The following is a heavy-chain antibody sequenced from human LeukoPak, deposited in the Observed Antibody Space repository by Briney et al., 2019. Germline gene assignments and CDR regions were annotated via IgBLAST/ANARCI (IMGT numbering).Heavy chain of an antibody. J-gene: IGHJ4*02. V-gene: IGHV5-10-1*01. CDR1: GYTFTRNW. CDR2: MDPTGSYV. D-gene: IGHD3-10*01. Sequence: GESLKISCQASGYTFTRNWISWVRQIPGKGLEWMGTMDPTGSYVNYCPSFEGHVTISTDRSINTVYLHWGSLRASDTAMYYCARHVPGYYGSGTNDFWGQGTLVTVAS. CDR3: ARHVPGYYGSGTNDF.